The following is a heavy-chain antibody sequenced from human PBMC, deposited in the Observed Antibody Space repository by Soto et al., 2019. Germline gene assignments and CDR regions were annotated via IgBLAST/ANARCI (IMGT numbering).Heavy chain of an antibody. CDR3: AKNYGNAFDI. J-gene: IGHJ3*02. CDR1: GASISRYY. CDR2: LYNTGST. Sequence: SETLSLTCTFSGASISRYYWSWIRQSPGKGLEWIGYLYNTGSTIYNPSLKSRATISVDTSKNQFSLKMNSVTAADTAVYYCAKNYGNAFDIWVQGTMVTVS. D-gene: IGHD3-10*01. V-gene: IGHV4-59*01.